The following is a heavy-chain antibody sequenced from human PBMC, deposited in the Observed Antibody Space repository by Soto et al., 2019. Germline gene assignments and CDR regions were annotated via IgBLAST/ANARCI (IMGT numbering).Heavy chain of an antibody. J-gene: IGHJ6*02. CDR2: IKGDGSRT. CDR3: GRGLPGYYGMDV. D-gene: IGHD4-17*01. Sequence: EVQLAESGGGLVQPGGSLRLSCAASGFTFSSYWIHWVRQAPVKGLVWVSRIKGDGSRTDYADSVKGRFTISRDNAKNTVYLQMNSLRDEDTAVYYCGRGLPGYYGMDVWGQGTTVTVSS. CDR1: GFTFSSYW. V-gene: IGHV3-74*01.